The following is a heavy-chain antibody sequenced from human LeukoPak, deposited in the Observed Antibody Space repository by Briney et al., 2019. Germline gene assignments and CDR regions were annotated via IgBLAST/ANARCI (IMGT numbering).Heavy chain of an antibody. D-gene: IGHD6-19*01. CDR1: GFTFSSYW. CDR3: AKGSSYSSGSPHFDY. Sequence: PGGSLRLSCAASGFTFSSYWMHWVRQAPGKGLVWVSRINSDGSSTSYADSVKGRFTISRDNAKNTLYLQMNSLRAEDTAVYYCAKGSSYSSGSPHFDYWGQGTLVTVSS. J-gene: IGHJ4*02. CDR2: INSDGSST. V-gene: IGHV3-74*01.